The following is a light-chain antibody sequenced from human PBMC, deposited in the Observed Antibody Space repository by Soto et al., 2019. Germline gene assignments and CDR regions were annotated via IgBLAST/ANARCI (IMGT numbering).Light chain of an antibody. V-gene: IGLV2-14*01. CDR2: EAT. J-gene: IGLJ2*01. Sequence: QSALTQPASVSGSPGQSITISCTGSSSDVGFHNYVAWYQQRPGEVPKLIISEATNRPSGVSGRFSGSKSGNTASLTVAGLQAEDEGHSYCSSYTSAFTLVFGGGTKLTVL. CDR1: SSDVGFHNY. CDR3: SSYTSAFTLV.